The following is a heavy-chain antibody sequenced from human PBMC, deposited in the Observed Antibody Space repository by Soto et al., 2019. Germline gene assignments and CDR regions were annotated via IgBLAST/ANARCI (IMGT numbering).Heavy chain of an antibody. CDR1: GYTFTIYW. V-gene: IGHV5-51*01. J-gene: IGHJ4*02. CDR2: IYPSDSDT. Sequence: SXESLKISCQVYGYTFTIYWIGWVRQIPGKGLEWMGIIYPSDSDTRYSPSFQGQVTISADQSINTAYLQWDSLKASDTAIYYCARPANTVADHFDLWGQGTPVTVSS. D-gene: IGHD4-17*01. CDR3: ARPANTVADHFDL.